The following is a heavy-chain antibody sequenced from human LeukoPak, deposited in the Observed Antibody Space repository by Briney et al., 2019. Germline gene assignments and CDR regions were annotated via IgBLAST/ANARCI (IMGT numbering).Heavy chain of an antibody. CDR2: INHSGST. CDR1: GGSFSGYY. D-gene: IGHD3-10*01. CDR3: ARVGIMVQGYYGMDV. J-gene: IGHJ6*02. V-gene: IGHV4-34*01. Sequence: SETLSLTCAVYGGSFSGYYWGWIRQPPGKGLEWIGEINHSGSTNYNPSLKSRVTISVDTSKNQFSLKLSSVTAADTAVYYCARVGIMVQGYYGMDVWGQGTTVTVSS.